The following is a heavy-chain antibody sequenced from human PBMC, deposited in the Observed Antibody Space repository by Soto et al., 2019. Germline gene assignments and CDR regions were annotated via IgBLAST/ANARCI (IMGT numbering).Heavy chain of an antibody. V-gene: IGHV4-61*08. CDR1: GGSISSGGYS. J-gene: IGHJ4*02. CDR3: AREGNLGRWLQPLDF. CDR2: IHYNGNT. D-gene: IGHD5-12*01. Sequence: SETLSLTCAVSGGSISSGGYSWSWVRQPPGKGLEWVGNIHYNGNTKYNPSLKSRVSMSVDTSKNQFSLRLISVTAADTAKYFCAREGNLGRWLQPLDFWGQGTLVTVSS.